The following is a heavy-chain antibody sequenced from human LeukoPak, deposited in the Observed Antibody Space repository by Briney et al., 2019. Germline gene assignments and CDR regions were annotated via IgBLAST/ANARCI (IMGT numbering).Heavy chain of an antibody. CDR1: GGSISDYY. Sequence: SETLSLTCTVSGGSISDYYWNWIRQPPGKGLEWIGYVHYSGSTNYNPSLKSRGTISVDTSKNQFSLKLSSVTAADTAVYYCAREVIEDWFDPWGQGTLVTVSS. CDR3: AREVIEDWFDP. CDR2: VHYSGST. V-gene: IGHV4-59*12. J-gene: IGHJ5*02. D-gene: IGHD2/OR15-2a*01.